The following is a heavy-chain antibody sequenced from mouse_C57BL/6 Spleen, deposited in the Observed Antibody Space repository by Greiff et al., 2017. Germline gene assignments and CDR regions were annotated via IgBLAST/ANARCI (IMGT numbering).Heavy chain of an antibody. Sequence: EVQLVESGGGLVKPGGSLKLSCAASGFTFSDYGMHWVRQAPEKGLEWVAYISSGSSTIYYADTVKGRFTISRDNAKNTLFLQMTSLRSEDTAMYYCARPDYSYAMDYWGQGTSVTVSS. CDR1: GFTFSDYG. J-gene: IGHJ4*01. CDR2: ISSGSSTI. D-gene: IGHD1-1*01. V-gene: IGHV5-17*01. CDR3: ARPDYSYAMDY.